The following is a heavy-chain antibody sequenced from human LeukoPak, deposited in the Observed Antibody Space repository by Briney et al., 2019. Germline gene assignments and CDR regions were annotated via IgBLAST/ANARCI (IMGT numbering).Heavy chain of an antibody. Sequence: PGGSLRLSCAASGFTFSSYSMNWVRQAPGKGLEWVSSISTSSSYIYYADSVKGRFTISRDNAKNSLYLQMNSLRAEDTAVYYCARDRADLYSGSYSDYFDYWGQGTLVTVSS. CDR2: ISTSSSYI. D-gene: IGHD1-26*01. CDR3: ARDRADLYSGSYSDYFDY. J-gene: IGHJ4*02. CDR1: GFTFSSYS. V-gene: IGHV3-21*01.